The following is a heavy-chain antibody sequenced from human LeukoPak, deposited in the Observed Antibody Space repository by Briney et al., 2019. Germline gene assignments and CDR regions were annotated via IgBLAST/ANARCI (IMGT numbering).Heavy chain of an antibody. CDR1: GFTFSDYY. D-gene: IGHD3-22*01. V-gene: IGHV3-11*04. J-gene: IGHJ4*02. CDR3: ARVGYDSSGRFDY. Sequence: GGSLRLSCAASGFTFSDYYMTWIRQAPGKGLEWVSYISSSGSIIYYADSVKGRFIISRDSAKNSLYLQMNSLRAEDTAVYFCARVGYDSSGRFDYWGQGTLVTVSS. CDR2: ISSSGSII.